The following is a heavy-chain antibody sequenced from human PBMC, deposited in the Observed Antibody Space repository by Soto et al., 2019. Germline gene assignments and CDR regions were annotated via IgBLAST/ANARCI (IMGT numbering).Heavy chain of an antibody. CDR3: ARSLVRRFMNIYYFDY. CDR1: GYTFTGYY. D-gene: IGHD3-16*01. V-gene: IGHV1-2*04. CDR2: INPNSGGT. J-gene: IGHJ4*02. Sequence: ASVKVSCKASGYTFTGYYMHWVRQAPGQGLEWMGWINPNSGGTNYAQKFQGWVTMTRDTSISTAYMGLSRLRSDDTAVYYCARSLVRRFMNIYYFDYWGQGTLVTVSS.